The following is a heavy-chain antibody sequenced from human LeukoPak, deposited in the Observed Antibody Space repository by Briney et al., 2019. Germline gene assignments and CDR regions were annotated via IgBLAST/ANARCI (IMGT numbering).Heavy chain of an antibody. Sequence: PGGSLRLSCAASGFTFSQFGMHWVRQAPGKGLEWVAIIWCDGSEKFYGDSVKGRFTISRDNSKNTLYLQMNSLRAEDTAVYYCARDRGTTSSAGYYFDYWGQGTLVTVSS. D-gene: IGHD6-6*01. V-gene: IGHV3-33*01. CDR1: GFTFSQFG. CDR2: IWCDGSEK. J-gene: IGHJ4*02. CDR3: ARDRGTTSSAGYYFDY.